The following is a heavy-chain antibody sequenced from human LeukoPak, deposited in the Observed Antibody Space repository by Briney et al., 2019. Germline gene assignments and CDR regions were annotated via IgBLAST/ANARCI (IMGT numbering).Heavy chain of an antibody. Sequence: SETLSLTCAVYGGSFSGYYWSWIRQPPGKGLEWIGEINHSGSTNYNPSLKSRVTISVDTSKNQFSLKLSSVTAADTAVYYCASPPHCSGASCYSNYYMDVWGKGTTVTISS. CDR2: INHSGST. J-gene: IGHJ6*03. CDR3: ASPPHCSGASCYSNYYMDV. CDR1: GGSFSGYY. V-gene: IGHV4-34*01. D-gene: IGHD2-15*01.